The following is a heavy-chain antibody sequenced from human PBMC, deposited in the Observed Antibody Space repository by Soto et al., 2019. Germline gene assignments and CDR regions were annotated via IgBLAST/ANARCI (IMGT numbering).Heavy chain of an antibody. V-gene: IGHV3-30*18. CDR1: GFIFSSYG. J-gene: IGHJ4*02. D-gene: IGHD2-15*01. CDR3: EKEVHCGGGSCSWSEGFDY. CDR2: ISYEGSHT. Sequence: QVQLVESGGGVVQPGRSLRLSCAASGFIFSSYGMHWVRQAPGKGLEWVAVISYEGSHTYYADSVKGRFTITRDNSKNTLYLQMNSLRPEDTGVYYCEKEVHCGGGSCSWSEGFDYWGQGTLLTVSS.